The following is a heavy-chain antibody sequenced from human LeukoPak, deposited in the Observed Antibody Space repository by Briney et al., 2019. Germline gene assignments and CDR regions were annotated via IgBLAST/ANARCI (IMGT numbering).Heavy chain of an antibody. CDR3: ARVAHYGDYFDY. CDR2: INPNSGGT. J-gene: IGHJ4*02. CDR1: GYTFTGYF. Sequence: GASVKVSCKASGYTFTGYFMHWVRQAPGQGLEWMGWINPNSGGTNYAQKFQGRVTMTRDTSISTAYMELSRLRSDDTAVYYCARVAHYGDYFDYWGQGTLVTVSS. V-gene: IGHV1-2*02. D-gene: IGHD4-17*01.